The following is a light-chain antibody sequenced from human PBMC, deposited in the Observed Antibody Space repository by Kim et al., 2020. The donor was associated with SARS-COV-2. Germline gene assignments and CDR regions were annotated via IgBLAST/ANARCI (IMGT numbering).Light chain of an antibody. Sequence: ASISCKYTQSLVQSDGKTYVYWYRQKRGQPPQLLIYEVSNRFSEVPDRFSGSGSGTDFTLNISRVEAEDVGVYYCMQSIQVPPFTFGPGTKVDIK. J-gene: IGKJ3*01. CDR3: MQSIQVPPFT. CDR2: EVS. CDR1: QSLVQSDGKTY. V-gene: IGKV2D-29*01.